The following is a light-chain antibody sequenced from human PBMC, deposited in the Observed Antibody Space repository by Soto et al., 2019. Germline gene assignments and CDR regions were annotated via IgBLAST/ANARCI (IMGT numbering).Light chain of an antibody. CDR3: QQYNSAPLT. Sequence: IQLTQCPAALSASLGDRGTIPCRASQRVXSWLAWYQEKAGKAPKLLXYTTSSLESGVPSRLSGSGSGTEFTLPISSLQPDYFATYYCQQYNSAPLTFGQGTKVDIK. CDR2: TTS. J-gene: IGKJ1*01. CDR1: QRVXSW. V-gene: IGKV1-5*03.